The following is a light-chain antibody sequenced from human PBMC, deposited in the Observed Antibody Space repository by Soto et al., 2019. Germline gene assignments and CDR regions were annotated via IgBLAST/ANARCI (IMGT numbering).Light chain of an antibody. CDR1: SSDVGGYSY. V-gene: IGLV2-14*01. CDR3: SSYTSSSTL. J-gene: IGLJ1*01. CDR2: AVT. Sequence: QSVLTQPASVCGSPGQSITISCTGTSSDVGGYSYVSWYQQHPGKAPKLMIYAVTYRPSGVSSRFSGSKSANTASLTISGLQAEDEADYYCSSYTSSSTLFGTGTKVTVL.